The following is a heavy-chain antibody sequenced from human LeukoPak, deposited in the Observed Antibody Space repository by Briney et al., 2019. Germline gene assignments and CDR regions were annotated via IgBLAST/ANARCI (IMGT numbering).Heavy chain of an antibody. CDR3: ARGMLGRTGAFDY. CDR2: IYHSGST. CDR1: GGSISSGGYS. J-gene: IGHJ4*02. D-gene: IGHD7-27*01. Sequence: SETLSLTCAVSGGSISSGGYSWSWIRQPPGKGLEWIGYIYHSGSTYYNPSLKGRVTISVDRSKNQFSLKLSSVTAADTAVYYCARGMLGRTGAFDYWGQGTLVTVSS. V-gene: IGHV4-30-2*01.